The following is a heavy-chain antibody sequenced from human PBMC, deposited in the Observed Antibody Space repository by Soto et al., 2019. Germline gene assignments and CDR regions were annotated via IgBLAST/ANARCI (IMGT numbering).Heavy chain of an antibody. CDR1: GFTFDDYT. CDR2: ISWDGDST. J-gene: IGHJ4*02. V-gene: IGHV3-43*01. D-gene: IGHD5-18*01. Sequence: EVQLVESGGVVVQPGGSLRLSCAASGFTFDDYTMHWVRQAPGKGLEWVSLISWDGDSTYSADSVKGRFTISRDNSKNSLYLQMNSLRTEDTALYYCAKGKRGYSYERALPDWSQGTLVTVSS. CDR3: AKGKRGYSYERALPD.